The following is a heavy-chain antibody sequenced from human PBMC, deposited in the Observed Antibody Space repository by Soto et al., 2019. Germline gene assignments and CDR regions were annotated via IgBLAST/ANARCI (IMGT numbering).Heavy chain of an antibody. CDR3: AADRYCSGGSCYDAFDI. V-gene: IGHV1-58*02. CDR2: IVVGSGNT. Sequence: SVKVSCKASGFTFTSSAMQWVRQARGQRLEWIGWIVVGSGNTNYAQKFQERVTITRDMSTSTAYMELSSLRSKDTAVYYCAADRYCSGGSCYDAFDIWGQGTMVTVSS. J-gene: IGHJ3*02. CDR1: GFTFTSSA. D-gene: IGHD2-15*01.